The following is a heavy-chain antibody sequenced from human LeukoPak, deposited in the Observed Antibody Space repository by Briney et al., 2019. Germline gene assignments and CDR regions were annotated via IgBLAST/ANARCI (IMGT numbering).Heavy chain of an antibody. CDR3: ARDPIALAGLDF. CDR1: GFTFSSHW. V-gene: IGHV3-74*01. J-gene: IGHJ4*02. CDR2: ISGDGSIR. Sequence: GGSPRLSCAASGFTFSSHWMHWVRQAPGKGLVWVSRISGDGSIRSYAGSVKGRFTISRDNAKNTLYLQMNSLRAEDTAVYYCARDPIALAGLDFWGQGTLVTVSS. D-gene: IGHD6-19*01.